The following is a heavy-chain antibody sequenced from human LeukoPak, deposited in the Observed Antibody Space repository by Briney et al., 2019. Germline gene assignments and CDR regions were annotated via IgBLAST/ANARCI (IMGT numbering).Heavy chain of an antibody. D-gene: IGHD3-16*01. CDR1: GGSFSGYY. Sequence: SETLSLTCAVYGGSFSGYYWSWIRQPPGKGLEWIGEINHSGSTNYNPSLKSRVTISVDTSKNQFSLKLRSVTATDTAVYYCARVRRSRLAELDYWGQGTLVTVSS. CDR2: INHSGST. CDR3: ARVRRSRLAELDY. V-gene: IGHV4-34*01. J-gene: IGHJ4*02.